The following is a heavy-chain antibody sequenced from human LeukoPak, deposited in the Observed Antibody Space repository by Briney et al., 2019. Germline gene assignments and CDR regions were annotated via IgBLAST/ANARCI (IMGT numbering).Heavy chain of an antibody. CDR3: ARRIAAAGTSFDY. V-gene: IGHV3-20*04. D-gene: IGHD6-13*01. CDR1: GFTFDDYA. J-gene: IGHJ4*02. CDR2: INWNGDTT. Sequence: GGSLRLSCAASGFTFDDYAMSWVRQAPGQGLEWVSSINWNGDTTHYADSVKGRFTISRDNAKNSLYLQMNSLRAEDTAFYYCARRIAAAGTSFDYWGQGTLVTVSS.